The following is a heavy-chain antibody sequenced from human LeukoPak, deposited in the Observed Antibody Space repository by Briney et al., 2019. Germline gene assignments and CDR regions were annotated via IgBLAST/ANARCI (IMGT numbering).Heavy chain of an antibody. V-gene: IGHV4-61*01. CDR3: ATFFDFWFGP. J-gene: IGHJ5*02. CDR1: GXSVSSGSDF. Sequence: PSETLSLTCTVSGXSVSSGSDFWSWIRQPPGEGPQSIRYIYHDGSTDYSPSLRRRVSISVDTYKNQFSLKLSSVTTADTAVYFCATFFDFWFGPWGQGTQVTVSS. D-gene: IGHD5/OR15-5a*01. CDR2: IYHDGST.